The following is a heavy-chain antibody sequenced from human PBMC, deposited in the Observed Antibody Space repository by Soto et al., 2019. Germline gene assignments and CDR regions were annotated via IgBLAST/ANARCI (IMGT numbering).Heavy chain of an antibody. CDR1: GFTFGDYA. J-gene: IGHJ6*02. V-gene: IGHV3-49*04. CDR2: IRSKTYGGTT. CDR3: STDGPQWELISYGMDV. D-gene: IGHD1-26*01. Sequence: SGGSLRLSCSGSGFTFGDYAMSWVRQAPGKGLEWVGFIRSKTYGGTTDYAASVKGRFTISRDDSKSIAYLQMNSLKTDDTAVYYCSTDGPQWELISYGMDVWGQGTTVTVYS.